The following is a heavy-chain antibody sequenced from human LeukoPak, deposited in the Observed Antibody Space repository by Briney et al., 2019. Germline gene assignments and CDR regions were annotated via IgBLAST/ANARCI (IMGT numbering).Heavy chain of an antibody. CDR1: GGTFSSYA. CDR2: IIPIFGTA. J-gene: IGHJ4*02. CDR3: ARCYCSSTSRYPQQEFDY. D-gene: IGHD2-2*01. V-gene: IGHV1-69*01. Sequence: SVKVSCKASGGTFSSYAISWVRQAPGQGLEWMGGIIPIFGTANYAQKFQGRVTITADESTSTAYMELSSLRSEDTAVYYCARCYCSSTSRYPQQEFDYWGQGTLVTVSS.